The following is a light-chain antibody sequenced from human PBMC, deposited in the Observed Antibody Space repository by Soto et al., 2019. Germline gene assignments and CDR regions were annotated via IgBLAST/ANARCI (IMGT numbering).Light chain of an antibody. Sequence: QPVLTQSPSASASLGASVKLTCTLSSGHSSYAIAWHQQQPEKGPRYLMKLNSDGSHSKGDGIPDRFSGSSSGAERYLTISSLQSDDEADYYCQTWGTGISVVFGGGTQLTVL. CDR1: SGHSSYA. V-gene: IGLV4-69*01. CDR3: QTWGTGISVV. J-gene: IGLJ2*01. CDR2: LNSDGSH.